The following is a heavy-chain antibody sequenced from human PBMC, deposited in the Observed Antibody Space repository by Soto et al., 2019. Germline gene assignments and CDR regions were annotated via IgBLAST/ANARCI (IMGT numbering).Heavy chain of an antibody. V-gene: IGHV1-69*01. D-gene: IGHD3-22*01. CDR2: IIPIFGTA. CDR1: GGTFSSYA. Sequence: QVQLVQSGAEVKKPGSSVKVSCKASGGTFSSYAISWVRQAPGQGLEWMGGIIPIFGTANYAQKFQGRVAITADESTSTAYMELSSLRSEDTAVYYCARRAPGYYDSSGYYPVGYYYGMDVWGQGTTVTVSS. CDR3: ARRAPGYYDSSGYYPVGYYYGMDV. J-gene: IGHJ6*02.